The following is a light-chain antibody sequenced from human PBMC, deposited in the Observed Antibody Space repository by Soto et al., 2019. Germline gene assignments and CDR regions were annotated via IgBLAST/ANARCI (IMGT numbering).Light chain of an antibody. V-gene: IGKV1-8*01. Sequence: IRMTQAPSSFSASTGDTVTITCRASQGISSYLAWYQQKPGKAPKLLIYAASTLQSGVPSRFSGSGSGTEFTLTISSLQPDDFATYYCQQYNSYPITFGQGTRLEIK. J-gene: IGKJ5*01. CDR1: QGISSY. CDR2: AAS. CDR3: QQYNSYPIT.